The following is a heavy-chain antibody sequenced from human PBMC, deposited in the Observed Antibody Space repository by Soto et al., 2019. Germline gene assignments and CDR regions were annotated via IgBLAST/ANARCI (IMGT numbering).Heavy chain of an antibody. CDR1: GGSISSYY. CDR2: IYYSGST. CDR3: ARSSIVENYYYYGMDV. D-gene: IGHD6-6*01. J-gene: IGHJ6*02. V-gene: IGHV4-59*01. Sequence: ETLSLTCTVSGGSISSYYWSWIRQPPGKGLEWIGYIYYSGSTNYNPSLKSRVTISVDTSKNQFSLKLSSVTAADTAVYYCARSSIVENYYYYGMDVWGQGATVTVSS.